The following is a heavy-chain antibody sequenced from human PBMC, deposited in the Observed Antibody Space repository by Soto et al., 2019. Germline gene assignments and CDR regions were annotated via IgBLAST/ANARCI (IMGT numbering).Heavy chain of an antibody. Sequence: SETLSLTCTVSGGSISSYYWSWIRQPPGKGLEWIGYIYYSGSTNYNPSLKSRVTISVDTSKNQFSLKLSSVTAADTAVYYCARLTGYDSSGYSAYWGQGILVTVSS. V-gene: IGHV4-59*01. CDR3: ARLTGYDSSGYSAY. J-gene: IGHJ4*02. CDR1: GGSISSYY. CDR2: IYYSGST. D-gene: IGHD3-22*01.